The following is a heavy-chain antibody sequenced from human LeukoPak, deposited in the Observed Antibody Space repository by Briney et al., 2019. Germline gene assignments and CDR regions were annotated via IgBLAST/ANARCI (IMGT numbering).Heavy chain of an antibody. Sequence: ASVKLSCQASGHTSTDFYLHWVRRAPGRGFVCMIWLNLYSAATINTERFQDRVTFPWDISIGTGYMELTRLTPDDTAVYYCATGSITRTSDPWGQGTLVTVSS. V-gene: IGHV1-2*02. D-gene: IGHD6-6*01. CDR1: GHTSTDFY. J-gene: IGHJ5*02. CDR3: ATGSITRTSDP. CDR2: LNLYSAAT.